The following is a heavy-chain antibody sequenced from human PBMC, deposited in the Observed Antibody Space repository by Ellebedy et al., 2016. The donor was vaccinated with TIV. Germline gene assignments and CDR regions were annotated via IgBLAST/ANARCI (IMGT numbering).Heavy chain of an antibody. V-gene: IGHV3-11*03. CDR1: GFTFSDYY. J-gene: IGHJ3*02. CDR2: ISSSSSYT. D-gene: IGHD6-13*01. Sequence: PGGSLRLSCAASGFTFSDYYMSWIRQAPGKGLEWVSYISSSSSYTNYADSVKGRFTISRDNAKNSLYLQMNSLRAEDTALYYCASGLGYSSSWYLGVSGAFDIWGHGTMVTVSS. CDR3: ASGLGYSSSWYLGVSGAFDI.